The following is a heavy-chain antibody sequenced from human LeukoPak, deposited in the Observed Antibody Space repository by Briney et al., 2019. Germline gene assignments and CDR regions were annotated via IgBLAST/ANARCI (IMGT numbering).Heavy chain of an antibody. J-gene: IGHJ3*01. D-gene: IGHD7-27*01. Sequence: SQTLSLTCVISGDSVSSNSAAWNWIRQSPSRGLEWLGRTFLRSKWYNDYAVSVKSRITISPDTSKNQFSLQLNSVTPEDTAFYYCARVTGDLLEAFDLWGQGTMVTVSS. V-gene: IGHV6-1*01. CDR1: GDSVSSNSAA. CDR2: TFLRSKWYN. CDR3: ARVTGDLLEAFDL.